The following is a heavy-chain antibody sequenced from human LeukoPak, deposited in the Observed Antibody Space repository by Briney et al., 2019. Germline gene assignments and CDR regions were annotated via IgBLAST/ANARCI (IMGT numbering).Heavy chain of an antibody. V-gene: IGHV3-30-3*01. CDR1: GFTFSSYV. Sequence: GGSQRLSCAASGFTFSSYVMSWVRQAPGKGLEWVAVISYDGSNKYYADSVKGRFTISRDNSKNTLYLQMNSLRAEDTAVYYCASAPGSPDSSGYSLDYWGQGTLVTVSS. CDR2: ISYDGSNK. D-gene: IGHD3-22*01. J-gene: IGHJ4*02. CDR3: ASAPGSPDSSGYSLDY.